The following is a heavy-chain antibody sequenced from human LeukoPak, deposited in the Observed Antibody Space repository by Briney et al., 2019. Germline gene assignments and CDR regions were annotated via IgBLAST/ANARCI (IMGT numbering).Heavy chain of an antibody. J-gene: IGHJ4*02. CDR1: GYTFTGYY. CDR3: ASFRDYYDSSGYSYFDY. D-gene: IGHD3-22*01. V-gene: IGHV1-2*02. Sequence: ASVKVSCKASGYTFTGYYMHWVRQAPRQGLEWMGWINPNSGGTNYAQKFQGRVTMTRDTSISTAYMELSRLRSDDTAVYYCASFRDYYDSSGYSYFDYWGQGTLVTVSS. CDR2: INPNSGGT.